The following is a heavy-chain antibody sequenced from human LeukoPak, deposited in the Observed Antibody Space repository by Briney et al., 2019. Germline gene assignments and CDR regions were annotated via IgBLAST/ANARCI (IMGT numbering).Heavy chain of an antibody. Sequence: GGSLRLSCAASGFKFDDHGMHWVRQAPGKGLEWVAFIRYDGSNKYYADSVKGRFTISRDNSKNTLYLQMNSLRAEDTAVYYCAKDSYGGAVAGADLDYWGQGTLVTVSS. CDR1: GFKFDDHG. J-gene: IGHJ4*02. CDR2: IRYDGSNK. CDR3: AKDSYGGAVAGADLDY. D-gene: IGHD6-19*01. V-gene: IGHV3-30*02.